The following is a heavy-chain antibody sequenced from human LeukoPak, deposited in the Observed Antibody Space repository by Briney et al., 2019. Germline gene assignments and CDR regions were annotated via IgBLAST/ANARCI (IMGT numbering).Heavy chain of an antibody. J-gene: IGHJ4*02. D-gene: IGHD1-26*01. CDR3: AMLQTSGSPFDY. Sequence: PGGSLRLSCAASGFTFSSYAMSWVRQAPGKGLEWVSAISDSGGSTYYADSVKGRFTISRDNSKNTLYLQINGLRAEDTAVYYCAMLQTSGSPFDYWGQGTLVTVSS. CDR1: GFTFSSYA. CDR2: ISDSGGST. V-gene: IGHV3-23*01.